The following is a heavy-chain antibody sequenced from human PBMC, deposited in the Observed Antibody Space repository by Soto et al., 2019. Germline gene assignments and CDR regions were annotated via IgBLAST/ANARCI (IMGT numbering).Heavy chain of an antibody. V-gene: IGHV4-4*07. CDR1: GASISGFY. CDR3: VRDGTKTLRDWFDP. D-gene: IGHD1-1*01. J-gene: IGHJ5*02. Sequence: PSETLSLTCTVSGASISGFYWSWIRKSAGKGLEWIGRIYATGTTDYNPSLKSRVMMSVDASKKQFSLKLRSVTAADTAVYYCVRDGTKTLRDWFDPWGQGISVTVSS. CDR2: IYATGTT.